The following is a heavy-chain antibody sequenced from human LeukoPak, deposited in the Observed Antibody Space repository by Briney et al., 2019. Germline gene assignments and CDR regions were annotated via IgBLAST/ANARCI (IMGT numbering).Heavy chain of an antibody. Sequence: SSETLSLTCTVSGGSIGSYYWSWIRQPPGRGLEWIGYMYYSGSTNYNPSLKSRVTISVDTSKNQFSLKLSSVTAADTAVYYCARDVGCSSTSCYLAFDIWGQGTMVTVSS. CDR3: ARDVGCSSTSCYLAFDI. V-gene: IGHV4-59*01. J-gene: IGHJ3*02. D-gene: IGHD2-2*01. CDR2: MYYSGST. CDR1: GGSIGSYY.